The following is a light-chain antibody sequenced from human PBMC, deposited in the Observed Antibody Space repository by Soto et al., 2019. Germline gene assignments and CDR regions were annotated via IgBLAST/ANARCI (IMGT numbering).Light chain of an antibody. CDR1: QSVTSW. Sequence: DIQMTQSPSTLSASVGDRVTISCRASQSVTSWLAWYQQKPGKAPKLLIYKASSLESGVPSRFSGSGSGTEFTLTISGLQPDDFATYYCHQYNSYPWTFGQGTKVEIK. J-gene: IGKJ1*01. CDR3: HQYNSYPWT. V-gene: IGKV1-5*03. CDR2: KAS.